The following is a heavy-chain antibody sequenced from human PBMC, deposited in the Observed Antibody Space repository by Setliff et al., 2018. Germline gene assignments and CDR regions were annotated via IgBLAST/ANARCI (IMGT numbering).Heavy chain of an antibody. CDR3: XXSAYLXXXDY. CDR1: DASIGGSGYY. V-gene: IGHV4-39*01. CDR2: IHYSGST. Sequence: PSETLSLTCTVSDASIGGSGYYWGWIRQPPGKGPEWIGNIHYSGSTHYNPSLXXXVPXXXXXXXXXXXXXXXXXXXXXXAVXXXXXSAYLXXXDYWGPGXLVTVSS. J-gene: IGHJ4*02.